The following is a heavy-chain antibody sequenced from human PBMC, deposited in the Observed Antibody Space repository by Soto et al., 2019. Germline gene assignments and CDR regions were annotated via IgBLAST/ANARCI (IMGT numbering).Heavy chain of an antibody. CDR3: AREGSGSYYFDFDY. CDR2: IKQDGSEK. CDR1: GFTFSSYW. Sequence: GGSLRLSCAASGFTFSSYWMSWVRQAPGKGLEWVANIKQDGSEKYYVDSVKGRFTISRDNAKNSLYLQMNSLRAEDTAVYYCAREGSGSYYFDFDYWGQGTLVTVSS. V-gene: IGHV3-7*05. D-gene: IGHD1-26*01. J-gene: IGHJ4*02.